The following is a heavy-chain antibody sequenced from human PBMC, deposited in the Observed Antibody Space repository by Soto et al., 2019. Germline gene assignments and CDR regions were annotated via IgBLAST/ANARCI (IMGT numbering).Heavy chain of an antibody. J-gene: IGHJ6*03. D-gene: IGHD4-4*01. CDR3: ARATVTTGSFSYHYYYMDV. CDR1: GYTFTSYY. Sequence: ASVKVSCKASGYTFTSYYMHWVRQAPGQGVEWMGIINPSGGSTSYAQKFQGRVTMTRDTSTSTVYMELSSLRSEDTAVYYCARATVTTGSFSYHYYYMDVWGKGTTVTVSS. CDR2: INPSGGST. V-gene: IGHV1-46*03.